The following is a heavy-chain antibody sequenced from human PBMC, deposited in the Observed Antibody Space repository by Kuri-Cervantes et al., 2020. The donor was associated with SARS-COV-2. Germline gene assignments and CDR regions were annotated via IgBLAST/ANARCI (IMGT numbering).Heavy chain of an antibody. Sequence: GESLKISCAASGFTFSSYWMSWVRQAPGKGLEWVANIKQDGSEKYYMDSLKGRFIISRDNAKNSLYLQMNSLRAEDTAAYYCARTTYGSGSYWDDAFDIWGQGTMVTVSS. J-gene: IGHJ3*02. CDR3: ARTTYGSGSYWDDAFDI. D-gene: IGHD3-10*01. CDR2: IKQDGSEK. V-gene: IGHV3-7*01. CDR1: GFTFSSYW.